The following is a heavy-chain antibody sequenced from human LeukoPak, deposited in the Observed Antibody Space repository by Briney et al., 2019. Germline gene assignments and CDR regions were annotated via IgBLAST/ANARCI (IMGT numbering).Heavy chain of an antibody. V-gene: IGHV1-69*04. Sequence: GASVKVSCKASGGTFSSYTISWVRQAPGQGLEWMGRIIPILGIANYAQKFQGRVTITADKSTSTAYMELSSLRSEDTAVYYCARETSYYDSSGSLVDAFDIWGQGTMVTVSS. CDR2: IIPILGIA. CDR3: ARETSYYDSSGSLVDAFDI. J-gene: IGHJ3*02. D-gene: IGHD3-22*01. CDR1: GGTFSSYT.